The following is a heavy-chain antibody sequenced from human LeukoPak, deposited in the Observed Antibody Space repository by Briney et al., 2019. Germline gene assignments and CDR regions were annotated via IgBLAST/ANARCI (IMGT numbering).Heavy chain of an antibody. D-gene: IGHD2-2*01. V-gene: IGHV3-74*01. CDR3: ARDGTLCSSSTCYLDY. CDR2: ITNDGSST. J-gene: IGHJ4*02. Sequence: GGSLRLSCAASGLTFSSHWMHWVRQAPGKGLVWVSRITNDGSSTTYADSVKGRFTISRDNAKNSLYLQMSSLRAEDTAVYYCARDGTLCSSSTCYLDYWGQGTLVTVSS. CDR1: GLTFSSHW.